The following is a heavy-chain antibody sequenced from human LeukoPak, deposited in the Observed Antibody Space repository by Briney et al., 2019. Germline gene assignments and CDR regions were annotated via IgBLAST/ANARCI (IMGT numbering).Heavy chain of an antibody. CDR3: ARDIGGGLSHDAFDI. CDR1: GYTFVSYG. Sequence: ASVKVSCKASGYTFVSYGVSWVRQAPGQGLEWMGWISGYTGTTNYPQKVQGRVTMTTDTSTSTAYMELRSLGLDDTAVYYCARDIGGGLSHDAFDIWGQGTMVTVSS. D-gene: IGHD1-26*01. CDR2: ISGYTGTT. V-gene: IGHV1-18*01. J-gene: IGHJ3*02.